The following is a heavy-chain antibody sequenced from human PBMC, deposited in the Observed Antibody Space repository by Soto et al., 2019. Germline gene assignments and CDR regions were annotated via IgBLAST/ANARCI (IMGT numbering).Heavy chain of an antibody. CDR2: ISSSSSYI. J-gene: IGHJ3*02. V-gene: IGHV3-21*01. CDR3: ASFRDYGDYGDAFDI. D-gene: IGHD4-17*01. CDR1: GFTFSSYS. Sequence: EVQLVESGGGLVKPGGSLRLSCAASGFTFSSYSMNWVRQAPGKGLEWVSSISSSSSYIYYADSVKGRFTISRDNAKNSLYLQMTSLRAEDTAVYYCASFRDYGDYGDAFDIWGQGTMVTVSS.